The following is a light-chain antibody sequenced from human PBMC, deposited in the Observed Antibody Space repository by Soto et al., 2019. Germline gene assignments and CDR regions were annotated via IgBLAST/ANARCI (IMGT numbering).Light chain of an antibody. J-gene: IGKJ1*01. CDR1: QSVSSSQ. V-gene: IGKV3-20*01. Sequence: EIVLTQSPGTLSLSPGERATLSCRASQSVSSSQLAWYQQKPGQAPRLLIYGASTRATGIPARFSGSGSETEFTLTIRKTESADVAAYYGQQYSTSRTCAQGTKVDIK. CDR2: GAS. CDR3: QQYSTSRT.